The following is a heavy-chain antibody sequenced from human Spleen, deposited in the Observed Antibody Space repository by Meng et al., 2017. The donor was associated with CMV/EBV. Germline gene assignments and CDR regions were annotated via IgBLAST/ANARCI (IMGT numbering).Heavy chain of an antibody. CDR2: LYSDGFT. J-gene: IGHJ4*02. Sequence: GESLKISCAASGFTVSSNYMSWVRQAPGKGLEWFSVLYSDGFTYYTDSVKGRFTISRDNSENTLYLQMNSLRDEDTAVYYCWGSGFSLDSWGLGTLVTVSS. CDR3: WGSGFSLDS. D-gene: IGHD3-16*01. V-gene: IGHV3-53*01. CDR1: GFTVSSNY.